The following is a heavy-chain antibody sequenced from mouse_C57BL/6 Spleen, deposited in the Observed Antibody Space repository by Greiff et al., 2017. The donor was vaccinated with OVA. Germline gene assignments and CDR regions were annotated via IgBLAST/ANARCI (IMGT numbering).Heavy chain of an antibody. J-gene: IGHJ3*01. Sequence: QVQLQQPGAELVKPGASVKLSCKASGYTFTSYWMHWVKQRPGQGLEWIGMIHPNSGITNYNEKFKSKATLTVDKSSSTAYMQLSSLTSEDSAVYYCASLFAYWGQGTLVTVSA. CDR2: IHPNSGIT. CDR3: ASLFAY. V-gene: IGHV1-64*01. CDR1: GYTFTSYW.